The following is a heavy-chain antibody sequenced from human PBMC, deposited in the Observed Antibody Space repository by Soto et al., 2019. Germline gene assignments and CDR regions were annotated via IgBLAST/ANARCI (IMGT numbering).Heavy chain of an antibody. J-gene: IGHJ6*03. CDR3: ARTIDYGYMDV. V-gene: IGHV4-59*11. CDR1: GGSIINHY. D-gene: IGHD3-16*01. Sequence: SETLPHTSTFSGGSIINHYWIWIRQPPGKELEWIAYIYYSGSTNYSPSLRNRLTVSVDTAKNQFSLKLTSVTAADTATYYCARTIDYGYMDVWGKGTTVTVSS. CDR2: IYYSGST.